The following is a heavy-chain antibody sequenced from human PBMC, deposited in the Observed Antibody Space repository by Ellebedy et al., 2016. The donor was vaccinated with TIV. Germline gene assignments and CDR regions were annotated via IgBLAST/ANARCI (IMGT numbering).Heavy chain of an antibody. CDR2: INPSAGST. J-gene: IGHJ4*02. V-gene: IGHV1-46*01. CDR1: GYTFTSYY. D-gene: IGHD3-22*01. Sequence: ASVKVPCKASGYTFTSYYMYWVRQAPGQGLEWMGIINPSAGSTNYAQKFQDRVTMTRDTSTSTVYMELSSLRSEDTAVYYCARGDNYYYDSSGYYYTYWGQGTLVTVSS. CDR3: ARGDNYYYDSSGYYYTY.